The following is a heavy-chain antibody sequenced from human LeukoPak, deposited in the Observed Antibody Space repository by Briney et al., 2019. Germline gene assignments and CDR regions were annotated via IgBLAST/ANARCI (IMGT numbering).Heavy chain of an antibody. D-gene: IGHD3-22*01. CDR2: IYYSGST. J-gene: IGHJ6*02. CDR1: GGSISSYY. Sequence: SETLSLTCTVSGGSISSYYRSWIRQPPGKGLEWIGYIYYSGSTNYNPSLKSRVTISVDTSKNQFPLKLSSVTAADTAVYYCARRGYYDSSGYYSPYYYGMDVWGQGTTVTVSS. V-gene: IGHV4-59*08. CDR3: ARRGYYDSSGYYSPYYYGMDV.